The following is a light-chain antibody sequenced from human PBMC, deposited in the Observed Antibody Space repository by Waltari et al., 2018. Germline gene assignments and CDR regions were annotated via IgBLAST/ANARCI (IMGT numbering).Light chain of an antibody. CDR1: QSVSSS. V-gene: IGKV3-15*01. Sequence: EIVMTQSPATLSVSPGERATLSCRASQSVSSSLAWYQQKPGQAPRLLIYGASARATGIPARFSGSGSGTEFTLTISSLQSEDFVVYYCQQYNNWPLTFGGGTKVDIK. CDR3: QQYNNWPLT. CDR2: GAS. J-gene: IGKJ4*01.